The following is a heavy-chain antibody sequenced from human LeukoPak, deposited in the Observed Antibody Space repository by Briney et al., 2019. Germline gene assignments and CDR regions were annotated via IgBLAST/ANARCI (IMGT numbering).Heavy chain of an antibody. CDR1: GYTFTSYG. V-gene: IGHV1-18*01. J-gene: IGHJ4*02. CDR2: ISAYNGNT. Sequence: ASVKVSCKASGYTFTSYGISWVRQAPGQGLEWMGWISAYNGNTNYAQKLQGRVTMTTDTSTSTAYMELRSLRSDDTAVYYCARGDFDPELEPGGFDYWGQGTLVTVSS. CDR3: ARGDFDPELEPGGFDY. D-gene: IGHD1-1*01.